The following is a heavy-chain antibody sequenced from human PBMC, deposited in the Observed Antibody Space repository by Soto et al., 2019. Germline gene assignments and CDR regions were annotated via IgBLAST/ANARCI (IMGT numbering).Heavy chain of an antibody. J-gene: IGHJ4*02. CDR3: ARDKITGLFDY. Sequence: SETLSLTCGVYGGSFNYYYWNWIRQPPGKGLEWIGEINHSGSTNYNPSLKSRVTISVDTSKNQFSLKLTSVTAADTAVYYCARDKITGLFDYWGQGTLVTVSS. V-gene: IGHV4-34*01. D-gene: IGHD2-8*02. CDR1: GGSFNYYY. CDR2: INHSGST.